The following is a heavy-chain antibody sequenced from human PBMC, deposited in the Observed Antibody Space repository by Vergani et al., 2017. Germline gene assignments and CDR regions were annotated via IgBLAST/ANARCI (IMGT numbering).Heavy chain of an antibody. V-gene: IGHV1-69*02. CDR1: GGTFSSYT. J-gene: IGHJ6*02. D-gene: IGHD2-15*01. CDR3: ATGDINYYGMDV. CDR2: IIPILGIA. Sequence: QVQLVQSGAEVKKPGSSVKVSCKASGGTFSSYTISWVRQAPGQGLEWMGRIIPILGIANYAQKFQGRVTITEDTSTDTAYMELSSLRSEDTAVYYCATGDINYYGMDVWGQGTTVTVSS.